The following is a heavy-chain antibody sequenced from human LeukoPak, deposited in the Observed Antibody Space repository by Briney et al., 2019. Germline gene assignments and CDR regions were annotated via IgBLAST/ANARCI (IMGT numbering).Heavy chain of an antibody. D-gene: IGHD6-19*01. Sequence: SETLSLTCAVYGGSFSGYYWSWIRQPPGKGLEWIGEINHSGSTNYNPSLKSRVTISVDTSKNQLSLKLSSVTAADTAVYYCARGTPSAVAGTPGISSPRDFDYWGQGTLVTVSS. CDR1: GGSFSGYY. CDR2: INHSGST. J-gene: IGHJ4*02. V-gene: IGHV4-34*01. CDR3: ARGTPSAVAGTPGISSPRDFDY.